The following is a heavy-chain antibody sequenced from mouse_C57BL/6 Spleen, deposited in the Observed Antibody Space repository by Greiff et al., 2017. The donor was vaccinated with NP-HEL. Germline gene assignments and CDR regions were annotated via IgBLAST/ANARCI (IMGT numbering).Heavy chain of an antibody. CDR2: MDPEDGET. D-gene: IGHD2-12*01. CDR1: ASNLKDTY. Sequence: VQLQQSGAELVKPGAQSNFSSTPSASNLKDTYMHWVKQRTEQGLEWIGRMDPEDGETKYAPKFQGKATITADTSSNTAYLQLSSLTSEDTAVYYCALVTPPYWGQGTTLTVSS. J-gene: IGHJ2*01. V-gene: IGHV14-2*01. CDR3: ALVTPPY.